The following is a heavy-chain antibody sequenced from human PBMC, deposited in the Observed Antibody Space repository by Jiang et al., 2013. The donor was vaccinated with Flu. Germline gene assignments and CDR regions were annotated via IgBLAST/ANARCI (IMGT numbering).Heavy chain of an antibody. V-gene: IGHV5-10-1*01. CDR1: GYSFTSYW. J-gene: IGHJ4*02. Sequence: GAEVKKPGESLRISCKGSGYSFTSYWISWVRQMPGKGLEWMGRIDPSDSYTNYSPSFQGHVTISADKSISTAYLQWSSLKASDTAMYYCARQAWFGEFYPQIDYWGQGTLVTVSS. CDR3: ARQAWFGEFYPQIDY. CDR2: IDPSDSYT. D-gene: IGHD3-10*01.